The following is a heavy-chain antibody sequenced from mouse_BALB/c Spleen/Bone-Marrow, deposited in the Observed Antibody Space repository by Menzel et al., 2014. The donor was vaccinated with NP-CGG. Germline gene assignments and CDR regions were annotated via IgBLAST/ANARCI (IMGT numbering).Heavy chain of an antibody. V-gene: IGHV14-4*02. J-gene: IGHJ4*01. D-gene: IGHD2-1*01. CDR2: IDPENGDT. CDR1: GFNIKDYY. CDR3: NGNYYAMDY. Sequence: EVQRVESGAELVRSGASVKLSCTASGFNIKDYYMHWVKQRPEQGLEWIGWIDPENGDTEYAPKFQGKATMTADTSSNTAYLRLSSLTSEDTAVYYCNGNYYAMDYWGQGTSVTVSS.